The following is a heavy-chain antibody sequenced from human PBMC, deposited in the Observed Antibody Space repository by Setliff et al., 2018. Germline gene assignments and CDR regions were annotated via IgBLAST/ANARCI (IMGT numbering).Heavy chain of an antibody. J-gene: IGHJ4*01. CDR3: ARARQGGFLEWAPFDF. CDR2: VYSNGNT. Sequence: TSETLSLTCSVSNGFIIDHWWTWIRQPAGKGLEWIGQVYSNGNTEYNPSLKNRVTISVDKSSNQFSLELYSVNAADTAVYYCARARQGGFLEWAPFDFWGRGMLVTVSS. CDR1: NGFIIDHW. V-gene: IGHV4-4*07. D-gene: IGHD3-3*01.